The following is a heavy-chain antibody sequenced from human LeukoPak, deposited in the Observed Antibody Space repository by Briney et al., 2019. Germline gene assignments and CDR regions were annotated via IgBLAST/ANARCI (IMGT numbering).Heavy chain of an antibody. Sequence: SETLSLTCNVSGASISSYYWSWIRQPAGKGLEWIGRIYTSANTNYSPSFKSRATISIDRTKNQFSLNLPSVTAADTAVYYCARDRIWNDAGHDPFDIWGQGTMVTVSS. J-gene: IGHJ3*02. D-gene: IGHD1-1*01. CDR1: GASISSYY. CDR3: ARDRIWNDAGHDPFDI. V-gene: IGHV4-4*07. CDR2: IYTSANT.